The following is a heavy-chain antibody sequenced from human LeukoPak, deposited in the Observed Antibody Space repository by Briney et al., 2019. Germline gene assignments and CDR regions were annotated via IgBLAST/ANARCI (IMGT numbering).Heavy chain of an antibody. Sequence: PGGSLRLSCAASGFTFSSYAMHWVRQAPGKGLVWVSRINSDGSSTSYADSVKGRFTISRDNAKNTLYLQMNSLRAEDTAVYYCARDRRFGEFDYWGQGTLVTVSS. CDR1: GFTFSSYA. J-gene: IGHJ4*02. CDR3: ARDRRFGEFDY. V-gene: IGHV3-74*01. D-gene: IGHD3-10*01. CDR2: INSDGSST.